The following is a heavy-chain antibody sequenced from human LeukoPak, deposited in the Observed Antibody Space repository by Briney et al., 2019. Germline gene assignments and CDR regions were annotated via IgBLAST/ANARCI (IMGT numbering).Heavy chain of an antibody. Sequence: GGSLRLSCVVSGITLSNYGMSWVRRAPGKGLEWVSGISERGGSTNYADSVKGRFIISRDTSKNTLYLQMNSLRAEDTAVYYCATLTTVTTVDYWGQGTLVTASS. J-gene: IGHJ4*02. V-gene: IGHV3-23*01. D-gene: IGHD4-17*01. CDR2: ISERGGST. CDR1: GITLSNYG. CDR3: ATLTTVTTVDY.